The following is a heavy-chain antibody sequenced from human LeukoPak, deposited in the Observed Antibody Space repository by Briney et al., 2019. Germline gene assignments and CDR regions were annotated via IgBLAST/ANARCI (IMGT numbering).Heavy chain of an antibody. Sequence: GRSLRLSCAASGFTFDDYAMHWVRQAPGKGLEGVSGISWNSGSIGYADSVKGRFTISRDNAKNSLYLQMNSLRAEDTALHYCAKAATPYYDSSGYYKYWGQGTLVTVSS. CDR1: GFTFDDYA. CDR3: AKAATPYYDSSGYYKY. J-gene: IGHJ4*02. D-gene: IGHD3-22*01. V-gene: IGHV3-9*01. CDR2: ISWNSGSI.